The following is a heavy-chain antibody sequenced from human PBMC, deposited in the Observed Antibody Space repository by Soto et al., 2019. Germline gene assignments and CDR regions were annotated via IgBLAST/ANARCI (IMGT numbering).Heavy chain of an antibody. Sequence: QVQLVQSGAEVKKPGSSVKVSCKASGGIFSTYAISWLRQAPGQVLEWMGGIIPLFGTPNYAQRFQGRVTITADEYTRTAYMELSRLRSEDTAVYYCARDRDDYGSGNYYNRIDFWGQGTLVTVSS. CDR2: IIPLFGTP. J-gene: IGHJ4*02. CDR3: ARDRDDYGSGNYYNRIDF. D-gene: IGHD3-10*01. CDR1: GGIFSTYA. V-gene: IGHV1-69*01.